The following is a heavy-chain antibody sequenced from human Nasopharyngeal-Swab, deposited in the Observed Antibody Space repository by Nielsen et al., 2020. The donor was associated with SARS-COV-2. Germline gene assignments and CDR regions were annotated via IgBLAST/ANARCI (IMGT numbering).Heavy chain of an antibody. V-gene: IGHV5-51*01. D-gene: IGHD5-24*01. CDR3: ARRAVRDGYNYEVDS. CDR1: GYIFANYW. Sequence: GGSLRLSCTRLGYIFANYWIGRARQMPGKRLESIGSISPRNSDTRYSPSFHGRVTIPADKSINTAYLQWTSLRASDTAVYFCARRAVRDGYNYEVDSWGQGTLVTVSS. J-gene: IGHJ5*01. CDR2: ISPRNSDT.